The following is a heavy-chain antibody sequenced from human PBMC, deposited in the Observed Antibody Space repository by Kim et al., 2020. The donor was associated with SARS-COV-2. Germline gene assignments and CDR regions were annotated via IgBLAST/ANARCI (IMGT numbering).Heavy chain of an antibody. CDR2: IIPIFGTA. J-gene: IGHJ5*02. CDR1: GGTFSSYA. D-gene: IGHD6-13*01. V-gene: IGHV1-69*13. CDR3: ARDLGHEGIAAAGTNP. Sequence: SVKVSCKASGGTFSSYAISWVRQAPGQGLEWMGGIIPIFGTANYAQKFQGRVTITADESTSTAYMELSSLRSEDTAVYYCARDLGHEGIAAAGTNPWGQGTLVTVSS.